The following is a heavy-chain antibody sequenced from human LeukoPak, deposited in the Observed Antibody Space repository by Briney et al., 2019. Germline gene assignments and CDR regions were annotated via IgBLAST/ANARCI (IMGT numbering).Heavy chain of an antibody. J-gene: IGHJ3*02. CDR2: ISSSSSTI. CDR3: ARENIGYSYGLYHDAFDI. V-gene: IGHV3-48*03. Sequence: GGSLRLSCAAPGFTFSSYEMNWVRQAPGKGLEWVAYISSSSSTITYAESVKDRFTISRDNAKNPLYLQMNSLRAEDTAVYYCARENIGYSYGLYHDAFDIWGQGTMVTVSS. D-gene: IGHD5-18*01. CDR1: GFTFSSYE.